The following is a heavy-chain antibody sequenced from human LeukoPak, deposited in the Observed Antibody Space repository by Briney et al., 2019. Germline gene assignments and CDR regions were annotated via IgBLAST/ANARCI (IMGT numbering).Heavy chain of an antibody. CDR3: TKEPIPVAGGYYFNY. CDR2: ISYAGSTE. CDR1: GFTFSSYG. D-gene: IGHD6-19*01. J-gene: IGHJ4*02. V-gene: IGHV3-30*18. Sequence: GGSLRLSCAASGFTFSSYGMHWVRQAPGKGLEWVAVISYAGSTEYYAESVKGRFTISRDNSKNTLYLQINSLRAEDTAVYYCTKEPIPVAGGYYFNYWGQGTLVTVSS.